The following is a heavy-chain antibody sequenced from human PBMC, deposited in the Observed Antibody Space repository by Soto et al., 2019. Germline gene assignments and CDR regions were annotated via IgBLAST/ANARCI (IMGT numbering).Heavy chain of an antibody. D-gene: IGHD1-26*01. CDR1: GVNFRSYW. CDR2: IYSDGSSI. V-gene: IGHV3-74*03. CDR3: NVAGSVSLDVGIDS. J-gene: IGHJ4*02. Sequence: GGSLRLSCAASGVNFRSYWMHWVRQVPGKGLVWVSRIYSDGSSITYADSVRGRFTISRDNAKSTLYLQMNSLRPEDTAVYYCNVAGSVSLDVGIDSWGQGTLVTVSS.